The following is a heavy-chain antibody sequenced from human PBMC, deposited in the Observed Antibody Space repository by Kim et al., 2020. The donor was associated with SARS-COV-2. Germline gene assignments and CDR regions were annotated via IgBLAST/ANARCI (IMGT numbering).Heavy chain of an antibody. V-gene: IGHV5-51*01. Sequence: SPAFQGQVTISADKSINTAYLQWSSLRASDTAMYYCARRYYDSSGFEYFDYWGQGTLVTVSS. D-gene: IGHD3-22*01. J-gene: IGHJ4*02. CDR3: ARRYYDSSGFEYFDY.